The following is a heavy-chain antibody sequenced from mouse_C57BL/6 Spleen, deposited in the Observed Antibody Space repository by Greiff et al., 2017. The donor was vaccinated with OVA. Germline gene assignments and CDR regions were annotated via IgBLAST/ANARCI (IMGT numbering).Heavy chain of an antibody. Sequence: ESGPGLVKPSQSLSLTCSVTGYSITSGYYWNWIRQFPGNKLEWMGYISYDGSNNYNPSLKNRISITRDTSKNQFFLKLNSVTTEDTATYYCARGGDYDWFAYGGQGTLVTVSA. V-gene: IGHV3-6*01. D-gene: IGHD2-4*01. CDR3: ARGGDYDWFAY. CDR2: ISYDGSN. CDR1: GYSITSGYY. J-gene: IGHJ3*01.